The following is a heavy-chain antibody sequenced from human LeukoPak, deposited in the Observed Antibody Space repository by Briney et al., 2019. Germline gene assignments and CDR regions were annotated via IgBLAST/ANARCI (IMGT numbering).Heavy chain of an antibody. J-gene: IGHJ4*02. CDR3: ARGSRWLDY. CDR2: ISSNGYYI. CDR1: GFTFSRYT. V-gene: IGHV3-21*01. Sequence: GGSLRLSCAGSGFTFSRYTMNWVRQAPGKGLEWVSSISSNGYYIYQADSVKGRFTISRDNAKNSLYLQMSSLRAEDTAVYYCARGSRWLDYWGQGTLVTVSS. D-gene: IGHD2-15*01.